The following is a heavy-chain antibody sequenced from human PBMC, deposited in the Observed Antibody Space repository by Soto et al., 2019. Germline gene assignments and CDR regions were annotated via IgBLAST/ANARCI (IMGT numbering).Heavy chain of an antibody. V-gene: IGHV3-7*03. CDR2: IPQEGSDG. CDR1: GFAFCSYV. CDR3: ARDQLILPAHDFFYGSDV. J-gene: IGHJ6*02. Sequence: GGSLRLSCATSGFAFCSYVITWVRQARGKGLEWVAKIPQEGSDGHYVDSVKGRFTISRDNAKNSVYLQMNSLRAEDTAVYYCARDQLILPAHDFFYGSDVWGQGAKVTVSS. D-gene: IGHD2-21*02.